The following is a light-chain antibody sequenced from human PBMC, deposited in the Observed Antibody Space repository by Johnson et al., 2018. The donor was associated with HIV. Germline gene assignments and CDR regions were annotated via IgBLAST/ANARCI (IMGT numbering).Light chain of an antibody. CDR3: GTWDSSLKV. CDR1: SSNIGNNY. Sequence: HSVLTQPPSVSAAPGQKVTISCSGSSSNIGNNYVSWYQQLPGTAPKLLIYDNNKRPSGIPDRFSGSRSGTSATLGITGLQTGDEADYYCGTWDSSLKVCGTGTKVTVL. J-gene: IGLJ1*01. V-gene: IGLV1-51*01. CDR2: DNN.